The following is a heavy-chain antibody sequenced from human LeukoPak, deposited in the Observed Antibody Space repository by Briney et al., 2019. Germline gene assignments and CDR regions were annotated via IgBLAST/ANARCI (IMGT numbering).Heavy chain of an antibody. CDR3: AAQCIAVAGTIDY. CDR1: GFTFSSYA. D-gene: IGHD6-19*01. J-gene: IGHJ4*02. Sequence: GGSLRLSCAASGFTFSSYAMSWVRQAPGKGLEWVSAISGSGGSTYYADSVKGRFTISRDNSKNTLYLQMNSLRAGDTAVYYCAAQCIAVAGTIDYWGQGTLVTVSS. CDR2: ISGSGGST. V-gene: IGHV3-23*01.